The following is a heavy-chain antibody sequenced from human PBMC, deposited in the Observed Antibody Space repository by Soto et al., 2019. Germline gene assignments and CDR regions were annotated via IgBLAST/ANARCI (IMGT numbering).Heavy chain of an antibody. Sequence: GGSLRLSCAASGFTFSSYGMHWVRQAPGKGLEWVAVISYDGSNKYYADSVKGRFTISRDNSKNTLYLQMNSLRAEDTAVYYCAKEGGAAAGSGSFDYWGQGTLVTVSS. CDR3: AKEGGAAAGSGSFDY. V-gene: IGHV3-30*18. D-gene: IGHD6-13*01. CDR1: GFTFSSYG. CDR2: ISYDGSNK. J-gene: IGHJ4*02.